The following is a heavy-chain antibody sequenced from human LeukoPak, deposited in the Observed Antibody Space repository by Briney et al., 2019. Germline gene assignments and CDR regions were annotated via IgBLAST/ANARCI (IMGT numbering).Heavy chain of an antibody. D-gene: IGHD2-21*01. Sequence: ASVKVSCKASGYTFTSYGISWVRQAPGQGLEWLGWISAYNGNTNYAQKLQGRVTMTTDTSTSTAYMELRSLRSDDTAVYYCARDLDIVVVIASPGYWGQGTLVTVSS. CDR2: ISAYNGNT. V-gene: IGHV1-18*01. CDR3: ARDLDIVVVIASPGY. J-gene: IGHJ4*02. CDR1: GYTFTSYG.